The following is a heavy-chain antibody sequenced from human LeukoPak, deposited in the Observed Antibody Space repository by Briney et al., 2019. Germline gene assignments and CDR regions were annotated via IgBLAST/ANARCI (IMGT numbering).Heavy chain of an antibody. V-gene: IGHV4-39*01. D-gene: IGHD2-2*01. J-gene: IGHJ4*02. CDR1: GGSISSSSYY. CDR2: IYYSGST. Sequence: PETLSLTCTVSGGSISSSSYYWGWIRQPPGKGLEWIGSIYYSGSTYYNPSLKSRVTISVDTSKNQFSLKLSSVTAADTAVYYCARLGLEVPAAMAFDYWGQGTLVTVSS. CDR3: ARLGLEVPAAMAFDY.